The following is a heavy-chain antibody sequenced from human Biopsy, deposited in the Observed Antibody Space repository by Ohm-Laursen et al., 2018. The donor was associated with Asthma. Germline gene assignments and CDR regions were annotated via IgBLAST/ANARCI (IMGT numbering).Heavy chain of an antibody. V-gene: IGHV1-69*13. CDR1: GDSFSNYA. Sequence: GASVTVSCKASGDSFSNYAISWARQAPGQGLEWMGGLIPVLGTPDHAQMFEGRVTITADESTSTAYMELSSLSSEDTAAYYCARGYSGSDRIVYYYSGLEVWGQGTTVTVSS. CDR3: ARGYSGSDRIVYYYSGLEV. J-gene: IGHJ6*02. CDR2: LIPVLGTP. D-gene: IGHD5-12*01.